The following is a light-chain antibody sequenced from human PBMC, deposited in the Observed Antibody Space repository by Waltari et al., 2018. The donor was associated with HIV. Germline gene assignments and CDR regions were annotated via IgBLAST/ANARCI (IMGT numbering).Light chain of an antibody. Sequence: EIVMTQSTATLSVSPGERVTLSCRASQSIAKNLAWYQQKPGQAPRLLMYGVSTMATGIPARFSGSGSWTEFTLTISSLQSEDLAVYYCQQYDNWPPWTFGQGTKVE. CDR2: GVS. J-gene: IGKJ1*01. V-gene: IGKV3-15*01. CDR3: QQYDNWPPWT. CDR1: QSIAKN.